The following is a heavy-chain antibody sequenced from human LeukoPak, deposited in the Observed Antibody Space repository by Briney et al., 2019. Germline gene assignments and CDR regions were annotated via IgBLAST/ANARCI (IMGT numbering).Heavy chain of an antibody. Sequence: GGSLRLSCAVSGFTFSSYSMNWVRQAPGKGLEWVSYISSSSSTIYYADSVKGRFTISRDNAKNSLYLQMNSLGAEDTAVYYCARVAVAGPKGGDYWGQGTLVTVSS. CDR1: GFTFSSYS. CDR3: ARVAVAGPKGGDY. J-gene: IGHJ4*02. CDR2: ISSSSSTI. D-gene: IGHD6-19*01. V-gene: IGHV3-48*04.